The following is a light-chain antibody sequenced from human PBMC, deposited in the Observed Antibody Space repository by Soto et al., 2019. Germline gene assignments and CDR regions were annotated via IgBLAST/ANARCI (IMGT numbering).Light chain of an antibody. CDR3: SSYGGSNNLV. V-gene: IGLV2-8*01. CDR1: SRDVGGYNY. J-gene: IGLJ2*01. Sequence: QYALTQPPSASGSPGQSVTISCTGTSRDVGGYNYVSWYQQHPGKAPKLMIYEVSERPSGVPDRFSGSKSGNTASLTVSGLQAEDEADYYCSSYGGSNNLVFGGGTKLTVL. CDR2: EVS.